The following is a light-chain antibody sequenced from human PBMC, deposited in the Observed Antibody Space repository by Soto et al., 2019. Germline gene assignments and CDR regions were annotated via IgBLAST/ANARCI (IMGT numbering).Light chain of an antibody. Sequence: QSVLTHPASVSGSPGQSITISCTGTSSVVGSYNLVSWYQQHPGKAPKLMIYEVSKRPSGVSNRFSGSKSGNTASLTISGLQAEDEADYYCCSYAGSSFYVFGTGTKVTV. CDR1: SSVVGSYNL. J-gene: IGLJ1*01. CDR2: EVS. CDR3: CSYAGSSFYV. V-gene: IGLV2-23*02.